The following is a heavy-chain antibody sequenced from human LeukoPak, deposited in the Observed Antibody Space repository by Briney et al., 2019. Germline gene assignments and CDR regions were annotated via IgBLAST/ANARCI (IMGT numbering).Heavy chain of an antibody. Sequence: AXVKVSCKASGYTFTSYGISWVRQAPGQGVEWMGWISAYNGNTNYAQKLQGRVTMTTDTSTSTAYMELRSLRSDDTAVYYCARFSGVLVPDDYWGQGTLVTVSS. D-gene: IGHD2-8*02. CDR3: ARFSGVLVPDDY. CDR1: GYTFTSYG. V-gene: IGHV1-18*01. CDR2: ISAYNGNT. J-gene: IGHJ4*02.